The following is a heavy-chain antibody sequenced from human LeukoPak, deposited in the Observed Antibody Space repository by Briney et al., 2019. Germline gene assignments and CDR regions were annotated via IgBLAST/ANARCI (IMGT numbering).Heavy chain of an antibody. D-gene: IGHD5-24*01. CDR3: ARDLKGGWLQPAY. J-gene: IGHJ4*02. V-gene: IGHV1-46*01. Sequence: ASVKVSCKASGYIFTSYYMHWVRQAPGQGLEWMGIINPSGSSTSYAQKFQGRVTMTRDMSTSTVYMELSNLRSEDTAVYYCARDLKGGWLQPAYWGQGTLVTVSS. CDR1: GYIFTSYY. CDR2: INPSGSST.